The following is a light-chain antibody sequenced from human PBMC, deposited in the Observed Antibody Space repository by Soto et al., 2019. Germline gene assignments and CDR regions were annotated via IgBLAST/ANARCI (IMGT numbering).Light chain of an antibody. Sequence: ELFLTQSPDTLSLSPGDRAALSCRASQRVAGNFLAWYQQKPGQSPRLLIYGASYRASDIPDRFSGSGSGTDFTLTISRLEPEDFAIYFYQVYGTNPIFTFGPGTKVDI. CDR3: QVYGTNPIFT. J-gene: IGKJ3*01. CDR2: GAS. V-gene: IGKV3-20*01. CDR1: QRVAGNF.